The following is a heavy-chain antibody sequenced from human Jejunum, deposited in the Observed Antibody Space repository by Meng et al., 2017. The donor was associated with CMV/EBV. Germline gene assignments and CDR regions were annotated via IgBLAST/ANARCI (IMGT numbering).Heavy chain of an antibody. CDR1: CR. CDR2: INRDGSEK. V-gene: IGHV3-7*02. D-gene: IGHD2-2*01. Sequence: CRMSGGREATGKGLEWVANINRDGSEKYCVGSVTGRFTISRDNDKSSLYLQMNSLRAEDAAVYYCARRPLGFCSSMSCQPLWYFDLWGRDTLVTVSS. J-gene: IGHJ2*01. CDR3: ARRPLGFCSSMSCQPLWYFDL.